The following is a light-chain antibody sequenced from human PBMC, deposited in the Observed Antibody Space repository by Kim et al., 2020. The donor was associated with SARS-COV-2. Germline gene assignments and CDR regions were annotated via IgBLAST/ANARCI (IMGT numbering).Light chain of an antibody. CDR1: QDISDW. V-gene: IGKV1-12*01. Sequence: ASVGDMVTITCRASQDISDWLAWYQEKPGKGPKLLIAGASTLQNGVPSRFSGSGSGPHFSLAISSLQPEDFATYYCQQVNSFPLTFVGGTKVDIK. CDR2: GAS. J-gene: IGKJ4*01. CDR3: QQVNSFPLT.